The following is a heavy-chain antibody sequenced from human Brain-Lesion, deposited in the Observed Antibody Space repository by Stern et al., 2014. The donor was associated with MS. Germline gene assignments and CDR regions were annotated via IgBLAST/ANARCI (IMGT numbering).Heavy chain of an antibody. D-gene: IGHD1-26*01. CDR3: ATLSPGAGGNYYRHFDY. V-gene: IGHV1-24*01. J-gene: IGHJ4*02. CDR1: GYTLTELS. Sequence: VQLVESGAEVKKPGASVKVSCKVSGYTLTELSMHWVRQAPSKGLEWMGGFDPEDGETIYGQKFQGRVTMTEDTSTDTAYMELSSLRSEDTAVYYCATLSPGAGGNYYRHFDYWGQGTLVTVSS. CDR2: FDPEDGET.